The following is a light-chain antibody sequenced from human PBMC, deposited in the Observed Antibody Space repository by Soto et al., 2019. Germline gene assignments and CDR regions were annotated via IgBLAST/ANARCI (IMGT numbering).Light chain of an antibody. CDR1: QTISSW. CDR2: KAS. Sequence: DIQMTQSPSTLSGSVGDRVTITCRASQTISSWLAWYQQKPGKAPKLLIYKASTLKSGVPSRFSGSGSGTEFTSAMCSLKVDDFATHIYQPYRTYSEGFGEGTKVDIK. CDR3: QPYRTYSEG. V-gene: IGKV1-5*03. J-gene: IGKJ1*01.